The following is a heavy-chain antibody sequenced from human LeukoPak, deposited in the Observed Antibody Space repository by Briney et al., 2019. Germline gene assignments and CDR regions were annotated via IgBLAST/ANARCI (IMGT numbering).Heavy chain of an antibody. CDR2: IYWDDDK. Sequence: DPSPTLVNPTQTLTLNCTFSGFSLSPCRGGVGWIRQPPGQALEWLALIYWDDDKRYRPYLKRSLIITKHTSKNQGVLTMTNSEPVDTATYYCAHSPPMGYYGSGSPCNWFDPWGQGTLVTVSS. CDR1: GFSLSPCRGG. CDR3: AHSPPMGYYGSGSPCNWFDP. V-gene: IGHV2-5*02. J-gene: IGHJ5*02. D-gene: IGHD3-10*01.